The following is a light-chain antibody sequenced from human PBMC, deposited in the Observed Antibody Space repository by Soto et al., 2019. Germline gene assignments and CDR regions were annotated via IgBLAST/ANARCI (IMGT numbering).Light chain of an antibody. CDR1: KPHIGTGYG. CDR2: GDN. CDR3: QSYDTSRFGLM. J-gene: IGLJ3*02. V-gene: IGLV1-40*01. Sequence: VRTQPASSTGVAGQRVSICCTWNKPHIGTGYGVHWYQQFPGTAPRLLTYGDNNRPSGVPDRFSGSKSGTSASLAITGLQAEDEAEYYCQSYDTSRFGLMFGGGTKVTVL.